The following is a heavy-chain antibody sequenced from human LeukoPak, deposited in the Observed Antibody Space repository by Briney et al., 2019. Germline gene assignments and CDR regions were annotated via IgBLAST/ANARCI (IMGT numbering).Heavy chain of an antibody. D-gene: IGHD6-6*01. CDR3: ACQGYSSSNYAFDI. Sequence: ASVKVSCKASGYTFTSYDINWVRQATGQGLEWMGWMNPNSGNTGYAQKFQGRVTITRNTSISTAYMELSSLRSEDTAVYYCACQGYSSSNYAFDIWGQGTMVTVSS. CDR2: MNPNSGNT. J-gene: IGHJ3*02. CDR1: GYTFTSYD. V-gene: IGHV1-8*03.